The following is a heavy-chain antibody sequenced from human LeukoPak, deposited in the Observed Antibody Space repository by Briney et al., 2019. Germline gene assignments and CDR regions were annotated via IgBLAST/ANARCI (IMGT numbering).Heavy chain of an antibody. CDR3: TQGAGWLIDY. Sequence: RPSETLSLTCTVSGDSISSYYWNWIRQPPGRGLEWIGYVHNSGSTTYNPSLKSRGTIVLDTSRNQFSLRLSSVTAADTAVCYCTQGAGWLIDYWGQGILVSVSS. CDR2: VHNSGST. J-gene: IGHJ4*02. D-gene: IGHD3-16*01. V-gene: IGHV4-59*03. CDR1: GDSISSYY.